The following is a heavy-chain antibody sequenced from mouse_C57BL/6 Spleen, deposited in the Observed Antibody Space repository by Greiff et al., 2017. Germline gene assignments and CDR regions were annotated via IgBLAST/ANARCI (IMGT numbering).Heavy chain of an antibody. Sequence: QVQLQQPGAELVMPGASVKLSCKASGYTFTSYWMHWVKQRPGQGLEWIGEIDPSDSYTNYNQKFKGKSTLTVDKSSSTAYMQLSSLTSEDSAVYYCAREGDSNLFADWGRGTLVTVSA. V-gene: IGHV1-69*01. D-gene: IGHD2-5*01. J-gene: IGHJ3*01. CDR3: AREGDSNLFAD. CDR2: IDPSDSYT. CDR1: GYTFTSYW.